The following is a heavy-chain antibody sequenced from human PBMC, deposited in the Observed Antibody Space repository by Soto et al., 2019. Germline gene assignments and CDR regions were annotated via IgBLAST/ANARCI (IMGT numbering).Heavy chain of an antibody. CDR3: ARLGVTATAYFDN. CDR1: GFSFSDYY. J-gene: IGHJ4*02. Sequence: QVQLVESGGGLVKPGGSLRLSCAASGFSFSDYYMSWIRQAPGKGLEWVSYITPSCSTIHYADSVKGRFTISRDNTKITLYLQMNSLRAEDTAVYYCARLGVTATAYFDNWGQGTLVTVSS. D-gene: IGHD2-21*02. CDR2: ITPSCSTI. V-gene: IGHV3-11*01.